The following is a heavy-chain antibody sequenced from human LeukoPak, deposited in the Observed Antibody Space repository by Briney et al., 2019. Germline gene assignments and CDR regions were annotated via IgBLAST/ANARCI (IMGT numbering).Heavy chain of an antibody. J-gene: IGHJ6*02. D-gene: IGHD5-24*01. V-gene: IGHV3-11*01. CDR2: ISSSGTIT. CDR1: GFTFSDYY. Sequence: SGGSLRLSCAASGFTFSDYYMSWIRQAPGRGLEWISYISSSGTITYYADSVKGRFTISRDNTKNSLYLQMNTLRAEDTAVYYCARGVGYNPIYYYYIMDVWGQGTTVTASS. CDR3: ARGVGYNPIYYYYIMDV.